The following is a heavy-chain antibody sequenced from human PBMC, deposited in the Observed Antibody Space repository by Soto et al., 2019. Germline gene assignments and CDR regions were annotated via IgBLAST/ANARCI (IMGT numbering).Heavy chain of an antibody. Sequence: QVQLVESGGGVVQPGRSLRLSCAASGFTFSSYAMHWVRQAPGKGLEWVALISFDGSSKYYADSVKGRFAISRDNSKNTLYLQMNILRAADTAVYYSARLGWGGELSNLFYCGQGTLVTVSS. V-gene: IGHV3-30*09. CDR1: GFTFSSYA. CDR3: ARLGWGGELSNLFY. D-gene: IGHD3-10*01. CDR2: ISFDGSSK. J-gene: IGHJ4*02.